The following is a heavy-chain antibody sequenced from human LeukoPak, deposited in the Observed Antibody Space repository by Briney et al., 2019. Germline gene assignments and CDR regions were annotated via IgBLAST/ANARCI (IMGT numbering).Heavy chain of an antibody. CDR2: ISWNSGSI. V-gene: IGHV3-9*01. J-gene: IGHJ4*02. CDR1: GFTFDDYA. Sequence: GGSLRLSCAASGFTFDDYAMHWVRQAPGKGLEWVSGISWNSGSIGYADSVKGRFTISRDNAKNSLYLQMNSLRAEDTALYYCAKDSGYYYDSGGSPFDYWGQGTLVTVSS. D-gene: IGHD3-22*01. CDR3: AKDSGYYYDSGGSPFDY.